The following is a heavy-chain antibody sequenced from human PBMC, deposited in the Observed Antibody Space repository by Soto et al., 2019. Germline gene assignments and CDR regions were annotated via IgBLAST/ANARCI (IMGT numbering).Heavy chain of an antibody. CDR2: IFSNDEK. J-gene: IGHJ6*02. D-gene: IGHD6-13*01. V-gene: IGHV2-26*01. Sequence: QVTLKESGPVLVKPTETLTLTCTVSGFSLSNARMGVSWIRQPPGKALEWLAHIFSNDEKSYSTSLKSRLTISKDTSKSQVVLTMTNMDPVVTATYYCARIPRYSSSWYGMDVWGQGTTVTVSS. CDR3: ARIPRYSSSWYGMDV. CDR1: GFSLSNARMG.